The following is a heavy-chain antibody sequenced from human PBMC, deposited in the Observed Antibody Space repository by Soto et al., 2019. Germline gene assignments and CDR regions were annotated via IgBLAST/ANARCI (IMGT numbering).Heavy chain of an antibody. CDR1: GDSIISSNYY. J-gene: IGHJ6*02. Sequence: SETLSLTCTVAGDSIISSNYYWAWIRQSPGKGLEWIGNMYYSGSTYYNLSLKSRVTMSVDTSKNQFSLKISSVTAADTSVYYCARIVVIPAAPDYYNYYGVDVWGQGTTVT. CDR2: MYYSGST. CDR3: ARIVVIPAAPDYYNYYGVDV. V-gene: IGHV4-39*01. D-gene: IGHD2-2*01.